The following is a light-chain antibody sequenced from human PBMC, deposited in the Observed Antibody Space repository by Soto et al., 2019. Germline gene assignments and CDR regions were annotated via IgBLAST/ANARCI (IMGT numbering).Light chain of an antibody. V-gene: IGLV1-40*01. CDR3: QSYDDTLSGSWV. Sequence: QSVLTQPPSVSGAPGQRVTITCSGSSSNVGAASDVYWYQQLPGTAPRLLISVNNKRPSGVPDRFSGSKSGTSASLAITGLRPEDEADYYCQSYDDTLSGSWVLGTRTKVTVL. CDR1: SSNVGAASD. CDR2: VNN. J-gene: IGLJ1*01.